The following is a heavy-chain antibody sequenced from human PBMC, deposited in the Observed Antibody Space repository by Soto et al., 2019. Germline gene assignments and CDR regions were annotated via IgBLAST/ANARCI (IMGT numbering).Heavy chain of an antibody. CDR2: MNQDGKQK. Sequence: SGGSLRLSCAASGFTFSDFWITWVRQAPGKGLEWVAKMNQDGKQKNNVDSVKGRFSISRDNAQNSLYLQINSLRAEDTAIYYCARQHSGSYYFDYWGQGTPVTVSS. J-gene: IGHJ4*02. CDR3: ARQHSGSYYFDY. CDR1: GFTFSDFW. D-gene: IGHD1-26*01. V-gene: IGHV3-7*05.